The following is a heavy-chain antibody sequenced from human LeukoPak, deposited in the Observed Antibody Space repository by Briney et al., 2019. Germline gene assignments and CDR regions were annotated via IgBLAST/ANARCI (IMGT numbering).Heavy chain of an antibody. Sequence: PGGSLRLSCAASGFTFTTHWMSWVRQAPGKGLEWVANIKQDGSEKYYGDSVKGRFTISRDNAKNSLYLQMNSLRAEDTSVYYCARDWILGPTPSWGQGTLVTVSS. V-gene: IGHV3-7*01. CDR1: GFTFTTHW. D-gene: IGHD1-26*01. J-gene: IGHJ4*02. CDR2: IKQDGSEK. CDR3: ARDWILGPTPS.